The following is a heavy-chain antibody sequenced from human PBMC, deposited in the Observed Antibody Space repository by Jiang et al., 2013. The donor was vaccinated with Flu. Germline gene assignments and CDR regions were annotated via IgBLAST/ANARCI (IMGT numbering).Heavy chain of an antibody. CDR3: ARGTRWLRPRLPFDI. Sequence: YWSWIRQPPGKGLEWIGEINHSGSTNYNPSLKSRVTISVDTSKNQFSLKLSSVTAADTAVYYCARGTRWLRPRLPFDIWGQGTMVTVSS. V-gene: IGHV4-34*01. J-gene: IGHJ3*02. CDR1: Y. CDR2: INHSGST. D-gene: IGHD5-24*01.